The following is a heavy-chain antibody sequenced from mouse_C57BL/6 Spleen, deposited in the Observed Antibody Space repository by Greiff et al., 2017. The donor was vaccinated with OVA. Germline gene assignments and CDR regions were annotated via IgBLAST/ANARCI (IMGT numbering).Heavy chain of an antibody. J-gene: IGHJ2*01. CDR3: ARRDYDRGFDY. D-gene: IGHD2-4*01. V-gene: IGHV5-17*01. CDR1: GFTFSDYG. Sequence: EVKLMESGGGLVKPGGSLKLSCAASGFTFSDYGMHWVRQAPEKGLEWVAYISSGSSTIYYADTVKGRFTISRDNAKNTLFLQMTSLRSEDTAMYYCARRDYDRGFDYWGQGTTLTVSS. CDR2: ISSGSSTI.